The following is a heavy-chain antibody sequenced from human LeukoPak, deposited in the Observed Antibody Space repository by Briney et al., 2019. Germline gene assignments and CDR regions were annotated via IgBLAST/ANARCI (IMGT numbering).Heavy chain of an antibody. CDR3: ARRYCSSTSCLIDY. V-gene: IGHV3-48*03. Sequence: TGGSLRLSCAASGFTFSSYEMNWVRQAPGKGLECILYISSSGTTIYYADSVKGRFTISRDNAKNSLYLQMNSLRAEDTAVYYCARRYCSSTSCLIDYWGQGTLVTVSS. CDR1: GFTFSSYE. D-gene: IGHD2-2*01. J-gene: IGHJ4*02. CDR2: ISSSGTTI.